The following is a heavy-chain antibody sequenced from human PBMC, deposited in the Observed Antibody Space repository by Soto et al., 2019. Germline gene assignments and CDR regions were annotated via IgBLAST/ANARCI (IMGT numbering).Heavy chain of an antibody. CDR1: GGSISSSSYY. D-gene: IGHD3-22*01. J-gene: IGHJ4*02. CDR3: ARGPLYYDDASGQYYRGPFDS. V-gene: IGHV4-39*07. Sequence: SETLSLTCTVSGGSISSSSYYWGWLRQPPGKGLEWIGSMSYSGSTYYNPSLRSRVSISVDTSKNQFSLTLRSVTAADTAVYFCARGPLYYDDASGQYYRGPFDSWGQGSLVTVSS. CDR2: MSYSGST.